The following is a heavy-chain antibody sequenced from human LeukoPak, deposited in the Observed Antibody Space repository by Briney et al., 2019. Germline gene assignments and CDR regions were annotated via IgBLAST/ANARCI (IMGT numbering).Heavy chain of an antibody. CDR2: IYYTTNT. Sequence: NPSETLSLTCTVSNVSITSSAYYWAWIRQSPGKGLEWIGNIYYTTNTYYNPSLKSRVTISVDTSKEQFSLKLSSVTAADTAVYYCARAPSSSLHGAFDIWGQGTMVTVSS. D-gene: IGHD6-6*01. CDR1: NVSITSSAYY. CDR3: ARAPSSSLHGAFDI. J-gene: IGHJ3*02. V-gene: IGHV4-39*07.